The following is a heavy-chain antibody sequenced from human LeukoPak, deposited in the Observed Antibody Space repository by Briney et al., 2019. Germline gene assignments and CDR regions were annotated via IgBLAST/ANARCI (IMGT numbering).Heavy chain of an antibody. CDR1: GDSVSSNSAA. J-gene: IGHJ4*02. D-gene: IGHD6-19*01. CDR3: ARAPHAVAGTVYFDY. Sequence: SQTLSLTCAISGDSVSSNSAAWNWIRQSPSRGLDRLGWTIYRSRWYNDYATSVRSRINITPDTSNNPFSLLLNSVTPEDTAVYYCARAPHAVAGTVYFDYWDQGTLVSVSS. CDR2: TIYRSRWYN. V-gene: IGHV6-1*01.